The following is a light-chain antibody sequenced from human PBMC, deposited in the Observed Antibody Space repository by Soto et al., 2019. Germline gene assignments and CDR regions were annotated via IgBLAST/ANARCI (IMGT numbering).Light chain of an antibody. V-gene: IGLV7-46*01. J-gene: IGLJ1*01. CDR3: LLSYTGRLYV. CDR1: TGAVTSGHY. CDR2: DTS. Sequence: QAVVTQEPSLTVSPGGTVTLTFGSSTGAVTSGHYPYWFQQKPGQAPRTLIYDTSNKHSWTPARFSGSLLGGKAALTLSGAQPEDEADYYCLLSYTGRLYVFGTGTKVTVL.